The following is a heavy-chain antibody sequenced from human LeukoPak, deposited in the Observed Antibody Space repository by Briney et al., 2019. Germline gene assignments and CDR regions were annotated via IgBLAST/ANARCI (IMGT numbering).Heavy chain of an antibody. Sequence: PGGSLRLSCTASKFTFSHYGMQWVRQAPGKGLEWVAVISSDGSIKVYADSVKGRFTLSRDNSINTVDLQMNSLRAEDTAVYYCAKVPLVPQQLARYYFDYWGQGTLVTVSP. V-gene: IGHV3-30*18. CDR3: AKVPLVPQQLARYYFDY. CDR1: KFTFSHYG. CDR2: ISSDGSIK. D-gene: IGHD6-6*01. J-gene: IGHJ4*02.